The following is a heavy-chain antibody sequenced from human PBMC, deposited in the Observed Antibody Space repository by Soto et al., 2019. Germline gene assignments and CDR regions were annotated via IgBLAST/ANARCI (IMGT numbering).Heavy chain of an antibody. Sequence: QVLLVQSGAEVKKPGSSVKVSCTASGGTFSSYTISWVRQAPGQGPEWMGRFIPMVAMSDYARRFQGRVTITADTSTSTVYMQLHSLRSEDTAVYYCATNYGSGSIHFDHWGQGTLVTVSS. CDR2: FIPMVAMS. D-gene: IGHD3-10*01. V-gene: IGHV1-69*02. CDR1: GGTFSSYT. CDR3: ATNYGSGSIHFDH. J-gene: IGHJ4*02.